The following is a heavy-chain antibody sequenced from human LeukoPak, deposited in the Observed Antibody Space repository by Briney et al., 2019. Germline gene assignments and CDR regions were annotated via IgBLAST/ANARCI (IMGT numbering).Heavy chain of an antibody. J-gene: IGHJ5*02. CDR3: AVARGVRGAGNWFDP. CDR2: IATSEST. D-gene: IGHD3-10*01. CDR1: GGAISNGTYY. Sequence: PSETLSLTCSVSGGAISNGTYYWSWIRQPAGKGLEWIGRIATSESTDYNPSLKSRVTISVDTSKNQFSLKLISVTAADTAMYYCAVARGVRGAGNWFDPWGQGTLVTVSS. V-gene: IGHV4-61*02.